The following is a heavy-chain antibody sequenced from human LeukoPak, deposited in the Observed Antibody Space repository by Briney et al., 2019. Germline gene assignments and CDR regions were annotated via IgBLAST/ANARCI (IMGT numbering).Heavy chain of an antibody. D-gene: IGHD3-10*01. J-gene: IGHJ5*02. Sequence: ASVKVSCKASGYTFTSYGISWVRQAPGQGLEWMGWISAYNGNTNYAQKLQGRVTMTTDTSTSTAYMELRSLRSDDTAVYYCARDRFTMVRGVIRYNWFDPWGQGTLVTVSS. CDR1: GYTFTSYG. V-gene: IGHV1-18*01. CDR2: ISAYNGNT. CDR3: ARDRFTMVRGVIRYNWFDP.